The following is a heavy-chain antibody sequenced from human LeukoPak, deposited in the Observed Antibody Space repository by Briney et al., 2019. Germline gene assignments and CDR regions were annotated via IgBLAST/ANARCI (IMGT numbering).Heavy chain of an antibody. CDR3: AKGSTNYYDGSGTVDY. V-gene: IGHV3-30*18. J-gene: IGHJ4*02. CDR2: ISYDGSNK. D-gene: IGHD3-22*01. CDR1: GFTFSSYG. Sequence: GGSLRLSCAASGFTFSSYGMHWARQAPGKGLEWVAVISYDGSNKYYADSVKGRFTISRDNSNNTLYLQMNSLRAEDTAVYYCAKGSTNYYDGSGTVDYWGQGTLVTVSS.